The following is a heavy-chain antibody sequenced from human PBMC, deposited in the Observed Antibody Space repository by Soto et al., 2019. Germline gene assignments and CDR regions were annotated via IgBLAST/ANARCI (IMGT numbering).Heavy chain of an antibody. J-gene: IGHJ6*02. CDR1: GFTFSSYA. V-gene: IGHV3-23*01. Sequence: PGGSLRLSCAASGFTFSSYAMSWVRQAPGKGLEWVSAISGSGGSTYYADPVNGRFTISTDNSKNTLYLQMNSLRAEDTAVYYCAKEFTPGQGGTTSGSFFPRDYYGMDVWGPGTTVTVSS. CDR3: AKEFTPGQGGTTSGSFFPRDYYGMDV. CDR2: ISGSGGST. D-gene: IGHD1-26*01.